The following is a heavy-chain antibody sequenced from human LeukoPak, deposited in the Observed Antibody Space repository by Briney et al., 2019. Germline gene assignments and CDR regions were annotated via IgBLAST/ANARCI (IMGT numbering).Heavy chain of an antibody. J-gene: IGHJ4*02. CDR2: IYPGDSDT. CDR1: GYSFASYW. CDR3: ARNGYSDYEFDY. D-gene: IGHD5-12*01. V-gene: IGHV5-51*01. Sequence: GESLKISCKGSGYSFASYWIGWVRQMPGKGLEWMGIIYPGDSDTRYSPSFQVQVTISVDKSINVAYLQWSSLKTSDTAIYYCARNGYSDYEFDYWGQGTLVTVSS.